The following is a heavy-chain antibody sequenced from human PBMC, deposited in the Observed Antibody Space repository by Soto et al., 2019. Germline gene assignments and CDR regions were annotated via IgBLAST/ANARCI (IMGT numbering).Heavy chain of an antibody. V-gene: IGHV4-39*01. D-gene: IGHD3-22*01. Sequence: QLQLQESGPGLVKPSETLSLTCTVSGGSISSSTYYWGWIRQSPGKGLEWIGSIYYSGSTYYNPSLKSRVTMSVDTSKNQFSLKLTSVTAADTAVYYCAGGAYYDTSGYPAHAFDIWGQGTMVTVSS. CDR3: AGGAYYDTSGYPAHAFDI. CDR1: GGSISSSTYY. J-gene: IGHJ3*02. CDR2: IYYSGST.